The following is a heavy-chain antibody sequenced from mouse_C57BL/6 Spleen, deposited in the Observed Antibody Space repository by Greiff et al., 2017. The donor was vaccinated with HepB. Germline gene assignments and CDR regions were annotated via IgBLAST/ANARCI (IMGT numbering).Heavy chain of an antibody. Sequence: EVKLMESGGGLVKPGGSLKLSCAASGFTFSSYTMSWVRQTPEKRLEWVATISGGGGNTYYPDSVKGRFTISRDNAKNTRYLQMSRLRSEDTAVYYCAGHDMGRYWYVDVWGTGTTVTVSS. CDR2: ISGGGGNT. V-gene: IGHV5-9*04. D-gene: IGHD4-1*01. CDR3: AGHDMGRYWYVDV. CDR1: GFTFSSYT. J-gene: IGHJ1*03.